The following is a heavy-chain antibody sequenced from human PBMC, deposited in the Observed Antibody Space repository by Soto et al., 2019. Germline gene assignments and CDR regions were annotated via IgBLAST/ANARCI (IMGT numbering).Heavy chain of an antibody. CDR2: ISWNSGSI. CDR3: AKDIKGAGLRYFDY. CDR1: GFTFDDYA. V-gene: IGHV3-9*01. J-gene: IGHJ4*02. D-gene: IGHD5-12*01. Sequence: GGSLRLSCAASGFTFDDYAMHWVRQAPGKGLEWVSGISWNSGSIGYADSVKGRFTISRDNAKNSLYLQMNSLRAEDTALYYCAKDIKGAGLRYFDYWGQGTLVTVSS.